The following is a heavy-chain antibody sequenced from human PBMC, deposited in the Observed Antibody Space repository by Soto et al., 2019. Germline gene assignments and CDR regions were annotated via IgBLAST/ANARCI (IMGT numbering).Heavy chain of an antibody. V-gene: IGHV3-48*03. CDR3: ARKSPKSYYDSAFDY. CDR1: GFTFSSYE. J-gene: IGHJ4*02. Sequence: GGSLRLSCAASGFTFSSYEMNWVRQAPGKGLEWVSYISSSGTTIYYADSVKGRFTISRDNAKNSLYLQMDSLRAEDTALYYCARKSPKSYYDSAFDYWGQGTLVTVSS. CDR2: ISSSGTTI. D-gene: IGHD3-22*01.